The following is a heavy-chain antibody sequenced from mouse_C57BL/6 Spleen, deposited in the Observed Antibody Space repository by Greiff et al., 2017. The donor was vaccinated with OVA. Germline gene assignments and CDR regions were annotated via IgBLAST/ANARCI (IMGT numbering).Heavy chain of an antibody. CDR1: GYTFTSYW. V-gene: IGHV1-74*01. J-gene: IGHJ3*01. CDR3: AIATDYYGSSSAWFAY. CDR2: IHPSDSDT. Sequence: VQLQQPGAELVKPGASVKVSCKASGYTFTSYWMHWVKQRPGQGLEWIGRIHPSDSDTNYNQKFKGKATLTVDKSSSTAYMQLSSLTSEDSAVYYCAIATDYYGSSSAWFAYWGQGTLVTVSA. D-gene: IGHD1-1*01.